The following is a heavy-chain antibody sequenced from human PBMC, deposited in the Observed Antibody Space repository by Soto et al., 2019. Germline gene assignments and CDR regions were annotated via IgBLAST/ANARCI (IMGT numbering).Heavy chain of an antibody. J-gene: IGHJ4*02. CDR2: INWNGGST. CDR1: GFTFDDYG. Sequence: GGSLRLSCAASGFTFDDYGMSWVRQAPGKGLEWVSGINWNGGSTGYADSVKGRFTISRDNAKNSLYLQMYGLRAEDTARYYCAKEIVAAAYAETSPFDFWGQGTLVTVSS. V-gene: IGHV3-20*04. CDR3: AKEIVAAAYAETSPFDF. D-gene: IGHD2-15*01.